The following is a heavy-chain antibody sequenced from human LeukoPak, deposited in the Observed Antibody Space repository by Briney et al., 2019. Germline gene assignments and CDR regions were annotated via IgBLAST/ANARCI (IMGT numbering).Heavy chain of an antibody. D-gene: IGHD6-19*01. CDR3: ARVGIAVAGTYYYYYMDV. V-gene: IGHV3-30*03. J-gene: IGHJ6*03. CDR2: ISYDGSNK. Sequence: GGSLRLSCAASGFTFSSYGMHWVRQAPGKGLEWVAVISYDGSNKYYADSVKGRFTISRDNSKNPLYLQMNSLRAEDTAVYYCARVGIAVAGTYYYYYMDVWGKGTTVTVSS. CDR1: GFTFSSYG.